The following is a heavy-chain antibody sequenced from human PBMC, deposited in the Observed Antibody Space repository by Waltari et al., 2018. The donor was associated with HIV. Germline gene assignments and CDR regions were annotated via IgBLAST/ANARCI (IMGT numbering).Heavy chain of an antibody. V-gene: IGHV4-34*01. D-gene: IGHD3-22*01. J-gene: IGHJ3*01. CDR3: ARGSPTLQFYDDFSGYLDAFDV. Sequence: QVQLQQWGAGLLKHSETLSLICAVSGGSLSAYYWRWIRPTPGKGLEWIGKHNQSGNIHQSPSLKSRLTISVDPSKNQFSLKMTSMTAADTAVYYCARGSPTLQFYDDFSGYLDAFDVWGHGTMVTVSS. CDR1: GGSLSAYY. CDR2: HNQSGNI.